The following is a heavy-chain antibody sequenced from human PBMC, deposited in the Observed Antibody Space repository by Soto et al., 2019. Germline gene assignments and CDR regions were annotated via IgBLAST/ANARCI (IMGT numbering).Heavy chain of an antibody. CDR3: ARSPNYYYYGFDV. V-gene: IGHV4-61*01. Sequence: PSETLSITCTVSGGSVSSGTYFWSWIRQSPGERLEWIAYIYYSGSTNCNPSLKSRATISVDTSKSQASLTLTSVTAADAAVYYCARSPNYYYYGFDVWGQGTTVTVSS. J-gene: IGHJ6*02. CDR1: GGSVSSGTYF. D-gene: IGHD3-10*01. CDR2: IYYSGST.